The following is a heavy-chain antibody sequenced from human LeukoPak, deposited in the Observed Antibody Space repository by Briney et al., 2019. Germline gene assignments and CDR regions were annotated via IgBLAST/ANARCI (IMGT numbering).Heavy chain of an antibody. J-gene: IGHJ5*02. CDR3: AREVRFGERPIGSGWFDP. Sequence: GGSLRLSCAASGFTFSSYDMHWVRQATGKGLEWVSAIGTAGDTYYPGSVKGRFTISRENAKNSLYLQMNSLRAGDTAVYYCAREVRFGERPIGSGWFDPWGQGTLVTVSS. CDR2: IGTAGDT. D-gene: IGHD3-10*01. CDR1: GFTFSSYD. V-gene: IGHV3-13*01.